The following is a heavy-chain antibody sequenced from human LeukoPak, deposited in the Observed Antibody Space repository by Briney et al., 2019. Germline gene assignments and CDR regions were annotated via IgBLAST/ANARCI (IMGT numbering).Heavy chain of an antibody. CDR1: GGSISSYY. CDR3: ARHLGTGYSSSWASFVAWFDP. Sequence: SETLSLTCTVSGGSISSYYWSWIRQPPGKGLEWTGYIYYSGSTNYNPSLKSRVTISVDTSKNQFSLKLSSVTAADTAVYYCARHLGTGYSSSWASFVAWFDPWGQGTLVTVSS. V-gene: IGHV4-59*08. D-gene: IGHD6-13*01. J-gene: IGHJ5*02. CDR2: IYYSGST.